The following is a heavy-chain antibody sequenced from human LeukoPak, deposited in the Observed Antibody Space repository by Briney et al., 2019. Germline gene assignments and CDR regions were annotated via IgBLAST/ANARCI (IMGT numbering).Heavy chain of an antibody. CDR1: GFTFSSHT. D-gene: IGHD4-11*01. V-gene: IGHV3-21*01. Sequence: PGGSLRLSCAASGFTFSSHTMNWVRQAPGKGLEWVSSISSTSTSIYHADSVKGRFSISRDNAQKSLYLQMNSLRVDDTAVYFCARGDGDDSYYKDYWGQGTLVTVSS. J-gene: IGHJ4*02. CDR3: ARGDGDDSYYKDY. CDR2: ISSTSTSI.